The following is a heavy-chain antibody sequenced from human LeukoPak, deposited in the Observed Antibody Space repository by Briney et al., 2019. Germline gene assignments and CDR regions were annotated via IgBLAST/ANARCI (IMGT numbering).Heavy chain of an antibody. CDR1: GYSFSTYG. J-gene: IGHJ6*03. V-gene: IGHV1-18*01. Sequence: ASVKVSCKASGYSFSTYGISWVRQAPGQGLEWMGRISVYNGNTNYAERFQDRVTMTTDTSTSTAYMELRSLTSDGTAAYFCASSGYRYSYDFDYYMDVWGTGTTVTVSS. CDR3: ASSGYRYSYDFDYYMDV. D-gene: IGHD5-12*01. CDR2: ISVYNGNT.